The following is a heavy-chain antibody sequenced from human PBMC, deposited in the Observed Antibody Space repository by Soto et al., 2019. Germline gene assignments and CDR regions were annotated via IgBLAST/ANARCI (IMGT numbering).Heavy chain of an antibody. Sequence: AGGSLRLSCAASGCTFSSYVMSWVRQTPGKGLEWVSAITGSGGDTYYADSVKGRFTISRDNSQNTVYLQMKSLRAQDTAIYYCATRNYFDSSGYYYFYFDFWGQGTLVTVSS. D-gene: IGHD3-22*01. J-gene: IGHJ4*02. CDR2: ITGSGGDT. CDR1: GCTFSSYV. V-gene: IGHV3-23*01. CDR3: ATRNYFDSSGYYYFYFDF.